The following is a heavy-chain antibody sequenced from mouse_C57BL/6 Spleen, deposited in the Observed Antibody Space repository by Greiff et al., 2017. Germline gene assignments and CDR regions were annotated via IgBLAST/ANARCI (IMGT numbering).Heavy chain of an antibody. V-gene: IGHV1-64*01. D-gene: IGHD2-4*01. Sequence: QVQLQQPGAELVKPGASVKLSCKASGYTFTSYWMHWVKQRPGQGLEWIGMIHPNSGSTNYNEKFKSKATLTVDKSSSTAYMQLSSLTSEDSAVYYCARYLYDYDAFAYWGQGTLVTVSA. CDR1: GYTFTSYW. CDR3: ARYLYDYDAFAY. J-gene: IGHJ3*01. CDR2: IHPNSGST.